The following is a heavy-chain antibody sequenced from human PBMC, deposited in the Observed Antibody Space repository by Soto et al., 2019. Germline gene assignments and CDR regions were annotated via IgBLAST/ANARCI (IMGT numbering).Heavy chain of an antibody. D-gene: IGHD6-6*01. CDR3: TGDSSSSPYDYGMDV. CDR1: GFTVSSNY. J-gene: IGHJ6*02. CDR2: IYSGGGA. V-gene: IGHV3-53*01. Sequence: EVQLVESGGGLIQPGGSLRLSCAASGFTVSSNYMSWVRQAPGKGLEWVSVIYSGGGAYYAYSVKGRFTISSDNSKNTLYLQMNSLRAEDTAVYYCTGDSSSSPYDYGMDVWCQGTTVSVSS.